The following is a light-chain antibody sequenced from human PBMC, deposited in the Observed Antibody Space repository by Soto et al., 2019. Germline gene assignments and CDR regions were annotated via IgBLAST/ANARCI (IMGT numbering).Light chain of an antibody. Sequence: DIVLTQFPGTLSLSPGERATLSCRASQSISDSYLAWYQQKPGQAPRLLIYGASSRATGIPDRFSGSGSGTDFTLTISRLEPEDFAVYYCQQYGSSPLTFGGGTKVDIK. CDR1: QSISDSY. CDR2: GAS. J-gene: IGKJ4*01. V-gene: IGKV3-20*01. CDR3: QQYGSSPLT.